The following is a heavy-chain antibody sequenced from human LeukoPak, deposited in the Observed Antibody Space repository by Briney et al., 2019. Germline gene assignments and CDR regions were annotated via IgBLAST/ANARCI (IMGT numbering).Heavy chain of an antibody. CDR1: GGSISSYY. CDR2: IYYSGST. CDR3: ARGRNRWELHY. V-gene: IGHV4-59*01. J-gene: IGHJ4*02. D-gene: IGHD1-26*01. Sequence: SETLSLTCTVSGGSISSYYWSWIRQPPGKGLEWIGYIYYSGSTNYNPSLKSRVTISVDTSKNQFSLKLSSVTAADTAVYYCARGRNRWELHYWGQGTLVTVSS.